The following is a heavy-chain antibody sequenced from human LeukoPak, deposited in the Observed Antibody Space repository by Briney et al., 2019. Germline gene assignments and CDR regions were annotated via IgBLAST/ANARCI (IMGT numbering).Heavy chain of an antibody. Sequence: SSETLSLTCTVSGYSITSDYYWGWLRQSPARGLEWLGSISHSGNTYYDPSFKSRVTISRATSKNQFSLKLNSVTAADTALYYCAGISTGSCFRHWGQGTVVTVSS. CDR3: AGISTGSCFRH. CDR1: GYSITSDYY. D-gene: IGHD4-17*01. V-gene: IGHV4-38-2*02. J-gene: IGHJ1*01. CDR2: ISHSGNT.